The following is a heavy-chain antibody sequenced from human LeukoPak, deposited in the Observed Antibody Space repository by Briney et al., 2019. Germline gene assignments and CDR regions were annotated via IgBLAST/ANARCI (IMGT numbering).Heavy chain of an antibody. CDR3: ARDQTEVAAARYYYYGMDV. J-gene: IGHJ6*02. CDR2: ISSSSSYI. V-gene: IGHV3-21*01. CDR1: GFTFSSYS. Sequence: GGSLRLSCAASGFTFSSYSMNWVRQAPGKGLEWVSSISSSSSYIYYADSVEGRFTISRDNAKNSLYLQMNSLRAEDTAVYYCARDQTEVAAARYYYYGMDVWGQGPTVTVPS. D-gene: IGHD6-13*01.